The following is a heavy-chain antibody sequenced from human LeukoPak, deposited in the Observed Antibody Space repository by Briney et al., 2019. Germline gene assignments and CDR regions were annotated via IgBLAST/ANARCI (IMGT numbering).Heavy chain of an antibody. Sequence: SETLTLTCTVSGGSISSSSYYWGWIRQPPGKGLEWIGSIYYSGSTYYNPSLKSRVTISVDTSKNQFSLKLSSVAAADTAVYYCARQGYSGYDSFDYWGQGTLVTVSS. J-gene: IGHJ4*02. V-gene: IGHV4-39*01. CDR3: ARQGYSGYDSFDY. CDR2: IYYSGST. CDR1: GGSISSSSYY. D-gene: IGHD5-12*01.